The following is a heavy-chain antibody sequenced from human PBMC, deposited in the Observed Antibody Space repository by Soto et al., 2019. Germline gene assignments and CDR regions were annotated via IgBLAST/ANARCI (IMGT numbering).Heavy chain of an antibody. Sequence: SVKVSCKASGGTFSSYAISWMRQAPGQGLEWMGGIIPIFGTANYAQKFQGRVTITADKSTSTAYMELSSLRSEDTAVYYCARSFYYDFWSGSPNWFDPWGQGTLVTVSS. V-gene: IGHV1-69*06. CDR3: ARSFYYDFWSGSPNWFDP. CDR1: GGTFSSYA. CDR2: IIPIFGTA. D-gene: IGHD3-3*01. J-gene: IGHJ5*02.